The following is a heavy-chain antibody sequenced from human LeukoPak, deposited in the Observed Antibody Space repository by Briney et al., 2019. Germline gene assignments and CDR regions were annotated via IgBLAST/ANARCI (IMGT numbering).Heavy chain of an antibody. CDR3: ARGHLMVRGLNWFDP. CDR2: IIPIFGTA. Sequence: ASVKVSCKASGGTFSSYAISWVRQAPGQGLEWMGGIIPIFGTANYAQKFQGRVTITADESTSTAYMELSSLRSEDTAVYYCARGHLMVRGLNWFDPWGQGTLVTVSS. D-gene: IGHD3-10*01. V-gene: IGHV1-69*13. J-gene: IGHJ5*02. CDR1: GGTFSSYA.